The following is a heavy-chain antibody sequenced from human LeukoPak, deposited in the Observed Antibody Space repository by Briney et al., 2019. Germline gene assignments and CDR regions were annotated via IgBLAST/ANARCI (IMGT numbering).Heavy chain of an antibody. CDR1: GYTFTSYD. V-gene: IGHV1-8*01. Sequence: ASVKVSCKASGYTFTSYDINRVRQATGQGLEWMGWMNPNSGNTGYAQKFQGRVTMTRNTSISTAYMELSSLRSEDTAVYYCARGTYYYDSSPAEGFDPWGQGTLVTVSS. D-gene: IGHD3-22*01. J-gene: IGHJ5*02. CDR3: ARGTYYYDSSPAEGFDP. CDR2: MNPNSGNT.